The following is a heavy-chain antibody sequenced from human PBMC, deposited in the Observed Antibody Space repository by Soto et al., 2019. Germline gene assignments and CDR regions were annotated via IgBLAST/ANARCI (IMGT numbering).Heavy chain of an antibody. CDR2: ISGGRS. V-gene: IGHV3-23*01. D-gene: IGHD2-2*01. CDR3: ATHAWAL. CDR1: GFTFSSYD. Sequence: EVQLLESGGGLVQPGGSLRLSCAASGFTFSSYDMSLVRQAPGKGLAWVSAISGGRSFYGDSVEGRFTVSRDNSKNTIYLQMNSLRVEDTSIYYCATHAWALWGHGTLVTVSS. J-gene: IGHJ4*03.